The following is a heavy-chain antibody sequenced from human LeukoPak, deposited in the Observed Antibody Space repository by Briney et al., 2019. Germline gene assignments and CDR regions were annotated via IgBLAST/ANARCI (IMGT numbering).Heavy chain of an antibody. V-gene: IGHV3-23*01. CDR2: ISGSGGST. CDR3: AKSAGLYYYYYGMDV. Sequence: GGSLRLSCAASGFTFSSYAMSWVRQAPGKGLEWVSAISGSGGSTYNADSVKGRFTISRDNSKNTLYLQMNSLRAEDTAVYYCAKSAGLYYYYYGMDVWGQGTTVTVSS. CDR1: GFTFSSYA. J-gene: IGHJ6*02.